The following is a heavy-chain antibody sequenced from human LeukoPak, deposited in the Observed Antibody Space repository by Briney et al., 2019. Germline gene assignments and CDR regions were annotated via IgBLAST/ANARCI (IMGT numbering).Heavy chain of an antibody. J-gene: IGHJ4*02. CDR3: ARIEGQAGRWYD. D-gene: IGHD6-13*01. CDR2: INPNSGGT. CDR1: GYTFTGYY. Sequence: GASVKVSCKASGYTFTGYYIHWVRQAPGQGLEWMGWINPNSGGTNFAQRFQGRVTLTRDTSITTGYMELNRLRSDDTAVYYCARIEGQAGRWYDWGQGTLVTVTS. V-gene: IGHV1-2*02.